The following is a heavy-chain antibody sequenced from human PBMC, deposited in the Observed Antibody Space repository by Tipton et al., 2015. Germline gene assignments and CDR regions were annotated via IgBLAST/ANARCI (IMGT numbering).Heavy chain of an antibody. CDR1: GDSISRSTTYF. V-gene: IGHV4-39*01. CDR2: IYFNGIT. Sequence: TLSLTCTVSGDSISRSTTYFWGWIRQAPGKGLEWVGTIYFNGITYYNPALKTRVTISVDTSENQFSLNLNSVTAADTAVYYCARQQSGPWLARQFFDHWGQGILVTVSS. D-gene: IGHD6-19*01. CDR3: ARQQSGPWLARQFFDH. J-gene: IGHJ4*02.